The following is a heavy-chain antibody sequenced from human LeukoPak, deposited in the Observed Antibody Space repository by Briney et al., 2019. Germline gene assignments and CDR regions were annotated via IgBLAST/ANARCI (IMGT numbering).Heavy chain of an antibody. CDR2: ISAYNGDT. V-gene: IGHV1-18*01. Sequence: ASVKVSCKASGYTFTSYGISWVRQAPGQGLEWMGWISAYNGDTYYAQKLQGRVTMTRDTSITTAYMELSSLKSDDTAVYYCAREATIAGDLYFDPWGQGTLVTVSS. CDR3: AREATIAGDLYFDP. CDR1: GYTFTSYG. J-gene: IGHJ5*02. D-gene: IGHD6-13*01.